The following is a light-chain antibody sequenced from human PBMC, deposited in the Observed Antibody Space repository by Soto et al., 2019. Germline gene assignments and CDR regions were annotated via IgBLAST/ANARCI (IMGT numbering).Light chain of an antibody. V-gene: IGKV3-20*01. Sequence: EIVLTQSPATLSLSPGERATPSCRASQSVSSYLAWYQQKPGQAPRLLIYDASNRATGIPARFSGSGSGTDFTLTISRLEPEDFAVYYCQQYGSSPIT. J-gene: IGKJ5*01. CDR3: QQYGSSPIT. CDR1: QSVSSY. CDR2: DAS.